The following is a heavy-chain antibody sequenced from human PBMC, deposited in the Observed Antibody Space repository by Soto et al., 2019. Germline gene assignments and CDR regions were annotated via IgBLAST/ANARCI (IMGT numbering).Heavy chain of an antibody. CDR1: GYTFTGYY. V-gene: IGHV1-2*02. CDR2: INPNSGGT. J-gene: IGHJ6*02. Sequence: ASVKVSCKASGYTFTGYYMHWVRQAPGQGLEWMGWINPNSGGTNYAQKFQGRVTMTRDTSISTAYMGLSRLRSDDTAVYYCARDGAYDFWSGYSLGMDVWGQGTTVTVSS. D-gene: IGHD3-3*01. CDR3: ARDGAYDFWSGYSLGMDV.